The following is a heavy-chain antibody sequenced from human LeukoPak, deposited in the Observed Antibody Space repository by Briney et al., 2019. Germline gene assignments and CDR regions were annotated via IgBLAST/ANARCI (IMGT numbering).Heavy chain of an antibody. CDR1: GFTFSSYA. CDR2: ISDGGGTI. D-gene: IGHD6-25*01. Sequence: GGSLRLSCAASGFTFSSYAMSWVRQAPGKGLEWVSAISDGGGTIFYADSVKGRFATSRDNSENTLYLRMNSLRAEDTAVYYCAKATAATTYFDYWGQGTLVTVSS. CDR3: AKATAATTYFDY. V-gene: IGHV3-23*01. J-gene: IGHJ4*02.